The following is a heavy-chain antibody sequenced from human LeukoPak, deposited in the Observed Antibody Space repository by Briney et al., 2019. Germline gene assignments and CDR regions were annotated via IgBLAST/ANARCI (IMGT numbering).Heavy chain of an antibody. V-gene: IGHV4-4*07. CDR1: GGSISSYY. D-gene: IGHD6-6*01. Sequence: PSETLSLTCTVSGGSISSYYWSWIRQPAGKGLEWIGRIYTSGSTNYNPSLKSRVTMSVDTSKNQFSLKLSSVTAADTAVYYCARGRDEYSSSSRYYYYYMGVWGKGTTVTVSS. CDR2: IYTSGST. J-gene: IGHJ6*03. CDR3: ARGRDEYSSSSRYYYYYMGV.